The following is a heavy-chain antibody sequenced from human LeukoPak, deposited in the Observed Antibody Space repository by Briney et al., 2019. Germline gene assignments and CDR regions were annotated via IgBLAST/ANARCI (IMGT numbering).Heavy chain of an antibody. CDR2: FSDSGSDT. V-gene: IGHV3-23*01. J-gene: IGHJ4*02. D-gene: IGHD6-6*01. CDR1: GFTFSNHG. Sequence: PGGSLRLSCAASGFTFSNHGMSWARQASGKGLEWVSAFSDSGSDTYYADSVKGRFTVSRDNSKNTLYLQMNSLRAEDTAVYYCAKRVPYSSSSVYFDNWGQGTLVTVSS. CDR3: AKRVPYSSSSVYFDN.